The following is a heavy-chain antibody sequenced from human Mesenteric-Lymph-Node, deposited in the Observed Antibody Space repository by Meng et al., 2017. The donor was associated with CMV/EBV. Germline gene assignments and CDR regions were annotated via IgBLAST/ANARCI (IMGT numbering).Heavy chain of an antibody. CDR3: AKGTDGSGYYSTEFDY. CDR2: ISGSGVST. Sequence: LSLTCAASGFTFDSYAMSWVRQAPGKGLEWVSAISGSGVSTYYADFVKGRLTISRDNSKNTLSLQMNSLRADDTAVYYCAKGTDGSGYYSTEFDYWGQGTLVTVSS. J-gene: IGHJ4*02. V-gene: IGHV3-23*01. D-gene: IGHD3-22*01. CDR1: GFTFDSYA.